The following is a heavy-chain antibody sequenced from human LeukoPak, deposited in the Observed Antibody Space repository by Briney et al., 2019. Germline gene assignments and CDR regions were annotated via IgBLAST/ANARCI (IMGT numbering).Heavy chain of an antibody. Sequence: GGSLRLSCAASGFTFSSYAMHWVRQAPGKGLEWVAVIWYDGSNKYYADSVKGRFTISRDNSKNTLYLQMNSLRAEDTAVYYCARGRDGDIVVVPASSYGMDVWGQGTTVTVSS. D-gene: IGHD2-2*01. V-gene: IGHV3-33*08. J-gene: IGHJ6*02. CDR2: IWYDGSNK. CDR1: GFTFSSYA. CDR3: ARGRDGDIVVVPASSYGMDV.